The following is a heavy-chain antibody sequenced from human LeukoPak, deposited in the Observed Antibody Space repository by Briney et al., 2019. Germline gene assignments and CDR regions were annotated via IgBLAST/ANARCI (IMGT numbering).Heavy chain of an antibody. CDR2: IYYSGTT. CDR1: GGSISSSGYY. J-gene: IGHJ5*02. D-gene: IGHD3-10*01. Sequence: ASETLSLTCTVSGGSISSSGYYWGWIRQPPGKGLEWIGSIYYSGTTYYNPSLKSRVTISVDTSKNQFSLKLSSVTAADTAVYYCARHLRPAMVREHNWFDPWGQGTLVTVSS. CDR3: ARHLRPAMVREHNWFDP. V-gene: IGHV4-39*01.